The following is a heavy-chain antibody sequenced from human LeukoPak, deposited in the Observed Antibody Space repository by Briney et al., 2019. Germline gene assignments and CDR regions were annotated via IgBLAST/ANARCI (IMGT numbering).Heavy chain of an antibody. CDR2: VKGDGIST. V-gene: IGHV3-74*01. CDR1: GFIFTDFW. D-gene: IGHD2-21*01. J-gene: IGHJ3*02. Sequence: GGSLRLSCAASGFIFTDFWMHWIRHAPGGGLVWVSRVKGDGISTLYADSAKGRFTISRDNAKNTLYLQMNNLRADDTALYYCATGPYSAFGMWGQGTMVTVSS. CDR3: ATGPYSAFGM.